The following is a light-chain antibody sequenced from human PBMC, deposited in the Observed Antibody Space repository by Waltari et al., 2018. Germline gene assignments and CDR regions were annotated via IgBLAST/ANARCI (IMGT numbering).Light chain of an antibody. CDR1: SSDDGGYNY. J-gene: IGLJ1*01. CDR2: EVN. CDR3: SLYAGSGGV. V-gene: IGLV2-8*01. Sequence: QSALTQPPSASGSPGQSVTISCTGTSSDDGGYNYVSWYQQHPGKAPKLIIFEVNKRPSRVPDRFSGSKSGNTASLTVSGLQPEDEADYYCSLYAGSGGVFGTGTKVTVL.